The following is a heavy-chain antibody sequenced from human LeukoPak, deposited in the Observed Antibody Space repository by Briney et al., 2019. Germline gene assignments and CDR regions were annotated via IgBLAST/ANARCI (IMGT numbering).Heavy chain of an antibody. CDR2: IRSKANSYAT. D-gene: IGHD3-10*01. V-gene: IGHV3-73*01. J-gene: IGHJ4*02. CDR3: TSTIWFGELLSPDY. Sequence: PGGSPRLSCAASGFTFSGSAMHWVRQASGKGLEWVGRIRSKANSYATAYAASVKGRFTISRDDSKNTAYLQMNSLKTEDTAVYYCTSTIWFGELLSPDYWGQGTLVTVSS. CDR1: GFTFSGSA.